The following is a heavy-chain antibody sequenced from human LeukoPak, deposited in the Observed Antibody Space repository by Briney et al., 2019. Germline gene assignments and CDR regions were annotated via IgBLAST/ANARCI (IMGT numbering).Heavy chain of an antibody. CDR2: IIPILGIA. CDR3: ATNNVVVAATGDDAFDI. J-gene: IGHJ3*02. CDR1: GGTFSSYA. V-gene: IGHV1-69*04. D-gene: IGHD2-15*01. Sequence: SVKVSCKASGGTFSSYAISWVRQAPGQGLEWMGRIIPILGIANYAQKFQGRVTITADKSTSTAYMELSSLRSEDTAVYYCATNNVVVAATGDDAFDIWGQGTMVTVSS.